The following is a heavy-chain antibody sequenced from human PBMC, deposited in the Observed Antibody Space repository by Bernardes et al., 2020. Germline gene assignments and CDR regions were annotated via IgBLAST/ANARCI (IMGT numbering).Heavy chain of an antibody. J-gene: IGHJ4*02. D-gene: IGHD2-2*01. CDR1: GFTFDDYA. V-gene: IGHV3-9*01. CDR2: ISWNSGSI. Sequence: GGSLRLSCAASGFTFDDYAMHWVRQAPGKGLEWVSGISWNSGSIGYADSVKGRFTISRDNAKNSLYLQMNNLRADDTALYYCAKDSISSISCYLDYWGQGTLVTVSS. CDR3: AKDSISSISCYLDY.